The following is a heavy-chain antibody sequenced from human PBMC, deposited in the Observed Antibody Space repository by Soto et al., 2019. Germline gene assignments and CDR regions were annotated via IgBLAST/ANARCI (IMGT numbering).Heavy chain of an antibody. J-gene: IGHJ4*02. CDR3: ARDRAPQYYDFPGFRGGDY. V-gene: IGHV1-18*01. CDR2: INTYNGKT. D-gene: IGHD3-3*01. Sequence: QVQLVQSGAEVKKPGASVKVSCKASGYTFTSYGVTWVRQAPGQGLEWMGWINTYNGKTNFAQKVQGRVTMTTDTSTSTAYMEMRSLRSDDTAVYYCARDRAPQYYDFPGFRGGDYWGQGTLVTVSS. CDR1: GYTFTSYG.